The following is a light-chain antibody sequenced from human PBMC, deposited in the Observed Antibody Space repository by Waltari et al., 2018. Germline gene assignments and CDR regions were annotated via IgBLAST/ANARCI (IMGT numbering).Light chain of an antibody. J-gene: IGKJ1*01. CDR1: QHVSVY. V-gene: IGKV3-11*01. CDR3: QQRTDRPPVT. Sequence: EVVLTQSPATLSLSPGERATLSCRASQHVSVYFAWYQQKPAQAPRLLIYDASDSATGVPARFSGSRAGADFTLTISSLEPEDFAVYYCQQRTDRPPVTFGQGTRVEMK. CDR2: DAS.